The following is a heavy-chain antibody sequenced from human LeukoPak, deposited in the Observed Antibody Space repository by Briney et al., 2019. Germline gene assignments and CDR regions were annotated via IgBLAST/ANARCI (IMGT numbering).Heavy chain of an antibody. CDR1: GSSISSYY. CDR3: ARGGYYYDSSGYYRFDY. D-gene: IGHD3-22*01. Sequence: SETLSLTCTVSGSSISSYYWSWIRQPAGKGLEWIGRIYTRGSTNYNPSLKSRVTMSVDTSKNQFSLKLSSVTAADTAVYYCARGGYYYDSSGYYRFDYWGQGTLVTVSS. CDR2: IYTRGST. V-gene: IGHV4-4*07. J-gene: IGHJ4*02.